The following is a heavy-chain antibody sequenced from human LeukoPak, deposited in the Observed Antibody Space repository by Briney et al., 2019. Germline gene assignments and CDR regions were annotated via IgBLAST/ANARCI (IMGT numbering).Heavy chain of an antibody. J-gene: IGHJ5*02. D-gene: IGHD2-2*02. V-gene: IGHV4-59*01. Sequence: SETLSLTCTVSGGSISSYYWSWIRQPPGKGLEWIGYIYYSGSTNYNPSLKSRVTISVDTSKNQFSLKLSSVTAAGTAVYYCARVLVVPAAIGWFDPWGQGTLVTVSS. CDR3: ARVLVVPAAIGWFDP. CDR1: GGSISSYY. CDR2: IYYSGST.